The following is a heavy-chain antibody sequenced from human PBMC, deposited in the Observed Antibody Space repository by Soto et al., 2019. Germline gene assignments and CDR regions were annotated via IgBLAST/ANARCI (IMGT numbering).Heavy chain of an antibody. CDR2: IIPIFGTA. V-gene: IGHV1-69*06. Sequence: SVKVSCKASGGTFSSYAISWVRQAPGQGLEWMGGIIPIFGTANYAQKFQGRVTITADKSTSTAYMELSSLRSEDTAVYYCARASDPNDFWSGYYVVSSWFDPWGQGTLVTVSS. CDR1: GGTFSSYA. CDR3: ARASDPNDFWSGYYVVSSWFDP. D-gene: IGHD3-3*01. J-gene: IGHJ5*02.